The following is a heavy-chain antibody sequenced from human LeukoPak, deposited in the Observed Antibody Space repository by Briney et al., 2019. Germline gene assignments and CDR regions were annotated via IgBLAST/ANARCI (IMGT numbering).Heavy chain of an antibody. Sequence: PSETLSLTCAVYGGSFSGYYWSWIRQPPGKGLEWIGEINHSGSTNYNPSLKSRVTISVDTSKNQFSLKLSSVTAADTAVYYCVGATRESYFDYWGQGTLVTVSS. J-gene: IGHJ4*02. CDR2: INHSGST. CDR1: GGSFSGYY. V-gene: IGHV4-34*01. D-gene: IGHD2-15*01. CDR3: VGATRESYFDY.